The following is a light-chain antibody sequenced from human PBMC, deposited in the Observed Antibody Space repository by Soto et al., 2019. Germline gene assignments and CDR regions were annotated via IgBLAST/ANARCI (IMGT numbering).Light chain of an antibody. V-gene: IGLV1-47*01. CDR2: SDN. CDR1: SSNIGRNY. CDR3: AAWDDSLSNPV. Sequence: QSVLTQPPSASGTPGQRVTISCSGSSSNIGRNYVCWYQLLPRTAPKLLIHSDNTRPSGVPDRFSGSKSGTSASLAISGLRSEDEGDYYCAAWDDSLSNPVFGGGTKLTVL. J-gene: IGLJ3*02.